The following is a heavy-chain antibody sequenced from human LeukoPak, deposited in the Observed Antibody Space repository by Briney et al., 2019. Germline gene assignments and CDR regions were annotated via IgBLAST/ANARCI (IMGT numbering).Heavy chain of an antibody. J-gene: IGHJ3*02. CDR2: IYTSGST. CDR1: GGSISSYY. V-gene: IGHV4-4*07. D-gene: IGHD6-19*01. CDR3: ARDWAPGYSSGWLHAFDI. Sequence: SETLSLTCTVSGGSISSYYWSWIRQPAGKGLEWIGRIYTSGSTNYNPSLKSRVTMSVDTSKNQFSLKLSSVTAADTAVYYCARDWAPGYSSGWLHAFDIWGQGTMVTVSS.